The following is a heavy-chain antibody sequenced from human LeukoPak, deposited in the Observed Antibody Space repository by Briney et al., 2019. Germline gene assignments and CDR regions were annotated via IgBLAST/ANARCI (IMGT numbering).Heavy chain of an antibody. CDR3: AGIPTACYYYYMDV. V-gene: IGHV1-2*02. CDR2: INPNSGDT. Sequence: ASVKVSCKASGYTFTGYYLHWVRQAPGQGLEWMGWINPNSGDTKYAQKFQGRVTMTRDTSISTAYMELSRLRSDDTAVYYCAGIPTACYYYYMDVWGKGTTVTVSS. J-gene: IGHJ6*03. D-gene: IGHD1-14*01. CDR1: GYTFTGYY.